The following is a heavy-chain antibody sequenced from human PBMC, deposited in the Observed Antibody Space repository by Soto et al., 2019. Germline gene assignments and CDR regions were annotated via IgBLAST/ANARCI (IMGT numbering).Heavy chain of an antibody. CDR3: ASAPNQYYFDY. J-gene: IGHJ4*02. CDR2: IYNSGST. CDR1: GGSISSGGYY. Sequence: SETLSLTCTVSGGSISSGGYYWSWIRQHPGKGLEWIGHIYNSGSTYYNPSLKSRVTISVDTSKNQFSLKLSSVTAADTAVYYCASAPNQYYFDYWGQGTLVTVSS. V-gene: IGHV4-31*03.